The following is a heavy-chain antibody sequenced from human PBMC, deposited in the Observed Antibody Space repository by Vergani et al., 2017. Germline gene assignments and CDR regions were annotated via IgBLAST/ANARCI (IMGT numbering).Heavy chain of an antibody. CDR2: VSGDGAVA. CDR3: AGGNWYFDL. J-gene: IGHJ2*01. D-gene: IGHD2-15*01. Sequence: VESGGGLVLPGGSLRLSCAASGFIFSALSMNWVRQTPTKGLEWVAYVSGDGAVAHYTDSVRGRFIISRDNGHDSLFLQMNSLKTEDTAVYYCAGGNWYFDLWGRGTLVTVSS. CDR1: GFIFSALS. V-gene: IGHV3-48*01.